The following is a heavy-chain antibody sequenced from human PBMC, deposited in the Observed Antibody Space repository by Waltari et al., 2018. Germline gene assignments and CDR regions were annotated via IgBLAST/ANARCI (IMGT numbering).Heavy chain of an antibody. Sequence: EVHLVESGGGLVQPGGSLRLSCAASGFTLRGYEMNWVRQAPGKGLGWSSYRSSTGDTIYYADPVKGRCTISRDNAKNTLYLQMKRLRADDTALYYCARGIAADGGGGYWGQGILVTVSS. CDR3: ARGIAADGGGGY. CDR1: GFTLRGYE. J-gene: IGHJ4*02. D-gene: IGHD6-13*01. CDR2: RSSTGDTI. V-gene: IGHV3-48*03.